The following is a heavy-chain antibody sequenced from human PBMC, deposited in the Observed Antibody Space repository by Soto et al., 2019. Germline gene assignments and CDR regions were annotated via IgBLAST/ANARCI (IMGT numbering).Heavy chain of an antibody. Sequence: PGGSLRLSCAASGFSFSNYGMHWVRQAPGKGLEWVAVIWYDGSNKYYADSVKGRFTISRDNSNNTLYLQMNSLRAEDTAVYYCARPYSNNWLFDYWGQGTLVTVSS. CDR3: ARPYSNNWLFDY. CDR2: IWYDGSNK. J-gene: IGHJ4*02. V-gene: IGHV3-33*01. CDR1: GFSFSNYG. D-gene: IGHD6-13*01.